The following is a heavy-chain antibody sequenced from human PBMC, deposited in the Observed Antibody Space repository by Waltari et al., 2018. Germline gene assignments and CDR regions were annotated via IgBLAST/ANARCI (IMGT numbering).Heavy chain of an antibody. J-gene: IGHJ4*02. CDR3: ARARDEETAMVYFDR. D-gene: IGHD5-18*01. CDR2: MKTDGTSI. Sequence: EVQLVESGGGLVQPGGSLRLSCAASELTFSTHWLDWVRQAPGKGLVWGSRMKTDGTSISYADSVRGRFIISRDSAKNTVHLQMNSLRVEDTAIYYCARARDEETAMVYFDRWGQGMLVSVSS. CDR1: ELTFSTHW. V-gene: IGHV3-74*01.